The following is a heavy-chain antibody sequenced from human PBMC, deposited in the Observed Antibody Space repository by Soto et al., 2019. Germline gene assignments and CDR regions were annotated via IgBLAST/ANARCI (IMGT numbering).Heavy chain of an antibody. CDR3: ARPGQLVGYYYGMDV. V-gene: IGHV5-10-1*03. D-gene: IGHD6-13*01. CDR2: IDPSDSYT. J-gene: IGHJ6*02. CDR1: GYSFTSYW. Sequence: EVQLVQSGAEVKKPGESLRISCKGSGYSFTSYWISWVRQMPGKGLEWMGRIDPSDSYTNYSPSFQGHVTISADKSISTAYLQWSSLKASDTAMYYSARPGQLVGYYYGMDVWGQGTTVTVSS.